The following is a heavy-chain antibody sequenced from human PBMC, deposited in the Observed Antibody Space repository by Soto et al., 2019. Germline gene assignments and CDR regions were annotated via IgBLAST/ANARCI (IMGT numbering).Heavy chain of an antibody. CDR3: AKDRYELSWYEVALDY. CDR2: LNWKGDNI. Sequence: GGSLRLSCTASGFSFDRYAMHWVRQVPGKGLEWVAGLNWKGDNIAYADSVKGRFLISRDNAKNSLSLQMSSLRPEDTGLYFCAKDRYELSWYEVALDYWGHGTPVTVSS. V-gene: IGHV3-9*01. D-gene: IGHD5-12*01. J-gene: IGHJ4*01. CDR1: GFSFDRYA.